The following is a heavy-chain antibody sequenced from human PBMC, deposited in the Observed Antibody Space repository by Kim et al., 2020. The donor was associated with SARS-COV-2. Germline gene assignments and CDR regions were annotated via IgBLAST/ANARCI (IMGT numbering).Heavy chain of an antibody. CDR1: GYTFTGYY. CDR3: ARGALTNYDFWSGPEPVWD. D-gene: IGHD3-3*01. CDR2: INPNSGGT. Sequence: ASVKVSCKASGYTFTGYYMHWVRQAPGQGLEWMGRINPNSGGTNYAQKFQGRVTMTRDTSISTAYMELSRLRSDDTAVYYCARGALTNYDFWSGPEPVWDWGQGTLVTVSS. J-gene: IGHJ4*02. V-gene: IGHV1-2*06.